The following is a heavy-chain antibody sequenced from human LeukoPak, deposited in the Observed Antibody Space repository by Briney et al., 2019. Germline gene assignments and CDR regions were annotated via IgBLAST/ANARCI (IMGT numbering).Heavy chain of an antibody. CDR3: ATGGSEQLAHPFDS. CDR1: EYTFTMYY. J-gene: IGHJ4*02. V-gene: IGHV1-46*01. CDR2: VNPRGGST. Sequence: GASVKVSCKASEYTFTMYYIHWVRQAPGQGHEWIGMVNPRGGSTNYAQKFQGRVTRTRDTSTSTAYMELSSLRSGDTALYYCATGGSEQLAHPFDSWGQGTPVTVSS. D-gene: IGHD3-10*01.